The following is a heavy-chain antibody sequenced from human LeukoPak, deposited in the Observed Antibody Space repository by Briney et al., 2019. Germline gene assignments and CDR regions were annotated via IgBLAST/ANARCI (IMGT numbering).Heavy chain of an antibody. V-gene: IGHV3-66*01. D-gene: IGHD4-17*01. CDR2: IYSGGST. CDR1: GFTVSSNF. J-gene: IGHJ4*02. Sequence: PGGSLRLSCAASGFTVSSNFMSWVRQAPGKGLEWVSVIYSGGSTYYADSVKGRFTISRDNSKNTLYLQMNSLRVEDTAVYYCAKDSGFGDYGDYFDGWGQGTLVTVSS. CDR3: AKDSGFGDYGDYFDG.